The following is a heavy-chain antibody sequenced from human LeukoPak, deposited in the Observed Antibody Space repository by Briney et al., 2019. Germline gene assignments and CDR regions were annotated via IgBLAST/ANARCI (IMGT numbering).Heavy chain of an antibody. CDR3: ARAPGSGYAFVS. D-gene: IGHD5-12*01. V-gene: IGHV1-2*02. CDR2: IKPDSGGT. J-gene: IGHJ4*02. CDR1: GYTFTGYY. Sequence: ASVTVSCKASGYTFTGYYIHWVRQAPGQGIEWMGWIKPDSGGTKSAQKFPGRVTRTRDTSINTAYMELSRLASDDTAVYYCARAPGSGYAFVSWGQGTQVTVSS.